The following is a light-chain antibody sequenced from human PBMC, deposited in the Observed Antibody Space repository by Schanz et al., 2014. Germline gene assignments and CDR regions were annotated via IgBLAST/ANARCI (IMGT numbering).Light chain of an antibody. Sequence: EIVMTQSPATLSVSPGERATLSCRASQSVSSKLAWYQQKPGQAPRLLIYGASTRASGIPATFSGSGSGTEFTLTIDSLEPEDFAVYFCQQRANWPRTFGQGTQVEIK. CDR2: GAS. J-gene: IGKJ1*01. V-gene: IGKV3-15*01. CDR1: QSVSSK. CDR3: QQRANWPRT.